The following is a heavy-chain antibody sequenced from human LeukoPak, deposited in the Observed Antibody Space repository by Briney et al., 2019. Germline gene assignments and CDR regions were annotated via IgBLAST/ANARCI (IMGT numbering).Heavy chain of an antibody. Sequence: PGGSLRLSCAASEFTFSSYSMNWVRQAPGKGLEWVSYITNSGNSKSYADSVKGRFTNSRDNTKNSLYLQMNGLRAEDTAVYYCARTSSSGYLTFDYWGQGILVTVSS. CDR3: ARTSSSGYLTFDY. D-gene: IGHD3-22*01. J-gene: IGHJ4*02. CDR1: EFTFSSYS. V-gene: IGHV3-48*01. CDR2: ITNSGNSK.